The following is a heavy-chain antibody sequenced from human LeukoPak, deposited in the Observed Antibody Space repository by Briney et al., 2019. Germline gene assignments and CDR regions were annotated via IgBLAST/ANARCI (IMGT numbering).Heavy chain of an antibody. J-gene: IGHJ4*02. CDR2: ISPNNGGT. V-gene: IGHV1-2*02. Sequence: ASVKVSCKASGYTFTGYYMHWVRQASGQGLEWMGWISPNNGGTKYAQNFRGRVTMTRDASITTAYMEMSTLRSDDTAMYYCSRGSSLTGNRVPSDYWGQGTLVTVSS. CDR3: SRGSSLTGNRVPSDY. D-gene: IGHD3-9*01. CDR1: GYTFTGYY.